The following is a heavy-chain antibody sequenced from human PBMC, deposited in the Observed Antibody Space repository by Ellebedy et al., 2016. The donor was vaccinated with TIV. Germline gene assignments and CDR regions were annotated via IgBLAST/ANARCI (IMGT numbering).Heavy chain of an antibody. J-gene: IGHJ6*02. CDR3: AKSRGDINHDYGMDV. CDR2: IYYSGST. CDR1: GGSISSSNNY. Sequence: MPSETLSLTCIVSGGSISSSNNYWGWIRQPPGKGLEWIGSIYYSGSTYYNPSLKSRVTISVDTSKNQFSLKLTSVTAADTAVYYCAKSRGDINHDYGMDVWGQGTAVVVSS. V-gene: IGHV4-39*01. D-gene: IGHD5-12*01.